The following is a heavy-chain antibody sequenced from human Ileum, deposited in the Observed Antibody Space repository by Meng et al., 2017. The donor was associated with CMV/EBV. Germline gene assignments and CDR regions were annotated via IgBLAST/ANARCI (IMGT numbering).Heavy chain of an antibody. CDR3: ARATSNIVARGFDY. CDR1: GASITPYY. Sequence: CPVSGASITPYYWTWIRQPPGKGLEWIGYIYSSANADYNPSLKSRVNISVDTSKKQFFLTVNSVTAADTARYYCARATSNIVARGFDYWGQGILVTVSS. V-gene: IGHV4-59*12. J-gene: IGHJ4*02. D-gene: IGHD2-15*01. CDR2: IYSSANA.